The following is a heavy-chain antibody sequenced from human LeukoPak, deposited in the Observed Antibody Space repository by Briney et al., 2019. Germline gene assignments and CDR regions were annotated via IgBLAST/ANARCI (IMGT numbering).Heavy chain of an antibody. CDR1: GFTFSSYW. CDR3: ARELTLGATTAFDI. CDR2: IKQDGSEK. Sequence: SGGSLRLSCAASGFTFSSYWMSWVRQAPGKGLEWVANIKQDGSEKYYVDSVKGRFTISRDNAKNSLYLQMNSLRADDTAVYYCARELTLGATTAFDIWGQGTMVTVSS. J-gene: IGHJ3*02. D-gene: IGHD1-26*01. V-gene: IGHV3-7*03.